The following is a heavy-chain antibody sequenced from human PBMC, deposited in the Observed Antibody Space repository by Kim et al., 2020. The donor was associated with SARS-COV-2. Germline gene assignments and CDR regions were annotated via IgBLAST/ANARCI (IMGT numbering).Heavy chain of an antibody. D-gene: IGHD5-18*01. V-gene: IGHV3-30*18. CDR1: GFTFSSYG. CDR3: AKDYGEQLWLQMGMDV. CDR2: ISYDGSNK. Sequence: GGSLRLSCAASGFTFSSYGMHWVRQAPGKGLEWVAVISYDGSNKYYADSVKGRFTISRDNSKNTLYLQMNSLRAEDTAVYYCAKDYGEQLWLQMGMDVWGQGTTVTVSS. J-gene: IGHJ6*02.